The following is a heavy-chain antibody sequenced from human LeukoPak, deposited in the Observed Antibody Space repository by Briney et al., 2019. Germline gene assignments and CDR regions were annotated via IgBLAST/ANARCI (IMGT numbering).Heavy chain of an antibody. Sequence: PGGSLRLSCIPSGFTVSSNYMSWVRQAPGKGLEWVSVIYSDGTTYYADSVKGRFTISRDNSKNTLYLQMNSLRAEDTAVYYCARDSPYSDYLIGGAFNIWGQGTMVTASS. CDR3: ARDSPYSDYLIGGAFNI. D-gene: IGHD4-11*01. CDR1: GFTVSSNY. CDR2: IYSDGTT. J-gene: IGHJ3*02. V-gene: IGHV3-53*01.